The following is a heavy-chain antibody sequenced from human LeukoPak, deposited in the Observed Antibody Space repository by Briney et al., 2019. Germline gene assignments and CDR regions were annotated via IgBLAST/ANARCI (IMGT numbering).Heavy chain of an antibody. D-gene: IGHD3-3*01. CDR1: GFTFSSYA. V-gene: IGHV3-23*01. CDR3: AKDLRRFLSYYFDY. J-gene: IGHJ4*02. CDR2: ISGSDGST. Sequence: GGSLRLSCAASGFTFSSYAMSWVRQAPGKGLEWVSAISGSDGSTYYADPVKGRFTISRDNSKNTLYLQMNSLRAEDTAVYYCAKDLRRFLSYYFDYWGQGTLVTVSS.